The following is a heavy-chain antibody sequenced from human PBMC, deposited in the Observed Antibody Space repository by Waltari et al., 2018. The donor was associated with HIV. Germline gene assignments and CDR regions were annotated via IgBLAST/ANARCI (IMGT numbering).Heavy chain of an antibody. J-gene: IGHJ5*02. CDR3: ARDSRGSTWSLNWFDP. D-gene: IGHD6-6*01. Sequence: EVQLVESGGGPVKPGESLRLPCVTSGFIFNSYSMHWVRQAPGKGPEWVSSISSSGNFKHYADSVKGRFTISRDNAENSLYLQMNGLRAEDTAIYYCARDSRGSTWSLNWFDPWGQGTLVTVSS. CDR2: ISSSGNFK. V-gene: IGHV3-21*02. CDR1: GFIFNSYS.